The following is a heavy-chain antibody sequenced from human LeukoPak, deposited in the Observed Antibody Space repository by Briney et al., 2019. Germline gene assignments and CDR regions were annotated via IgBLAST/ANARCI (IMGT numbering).Heavy chain of an antibody. CDR1: GGSISNYY. J-gene: IGHJ4*02. CDR2: IYYSGST. Sequence: PSETLSLTCTVSGGSISNYYWSWIRQPPGKGLDWIGYIYYSGSTNYNPSLKSRVTISVDTSKNQFSLKLSSVTAADTAVYYCARHGGSYRIFDYWGQGTLVTVSS. D-gene: IGHD1-26*01. V-gene: IGHV4-59*08. CDR3: ARHGGSYRIFDY.